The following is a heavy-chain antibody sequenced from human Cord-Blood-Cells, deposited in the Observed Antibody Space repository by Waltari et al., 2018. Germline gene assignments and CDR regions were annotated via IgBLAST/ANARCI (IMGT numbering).Heavy chain of an antibody. Sequence: QVQLQESGPGLVKPSETLSLTCTVSGGSISSHYWSWIRQPPGKGLEWIGYIYYSGSTNYNPSLKRRVTISVDTSKNQFSLKLSSVTAADTAVYYCARAPKGGQLLNWFDPWGQGTLVTVSS. CDR1: GGSISSHY. J-gene: IGHJ5*02. D-gene: IGHD2-2*01. CDR2: IYYSGST. CDR3: ARAPKGGQLLNWFDP. V-gene: IGHV4-59*11.